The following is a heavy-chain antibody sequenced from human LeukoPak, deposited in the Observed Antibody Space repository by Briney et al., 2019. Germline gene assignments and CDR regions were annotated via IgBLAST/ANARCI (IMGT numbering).Heavy chain of an antibody. CDR2: ISYDGSNK. V-gene: IGHV3-30*04. Sequence: GGSLRLSCAASGFTFSSYAMHWVRQAPGKGLEWVAVISYDGSNKYYADSVKGRFTISRDNSKNTLYLQMNSLRAEDTAVYYCARGDYYGSGSYPHYFDYWGQGTLVTVSS. D-gene: IGHD3-10*01. J-gene: IGHJ4*02. CDR1: GFTFSSYA. CDR3: ARGDYYGSGSYPHYFDY.